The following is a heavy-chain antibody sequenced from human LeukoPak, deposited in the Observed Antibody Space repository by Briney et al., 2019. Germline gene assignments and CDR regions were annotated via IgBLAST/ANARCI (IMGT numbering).Heavy chain of an antibody. CDR2: IYYSGST. D-gene: IGHD3-22*01. J-gene: IGHJ4*02. CDR3: ARQILYYYDSSGYLDY. V-gene: IGHV4-39*01. CDR1: GGSISSSSYY. Sequence: SETLSLTCTVSGGSISSSSYYWGWIRQPPGKGLEWIGSIYYSGSTYYNPSLKSRVTISVDTSKNQFSLKLSSVTAADTAVYYCARQILYYYDSSGYLDYWGQGTLVTVSS.